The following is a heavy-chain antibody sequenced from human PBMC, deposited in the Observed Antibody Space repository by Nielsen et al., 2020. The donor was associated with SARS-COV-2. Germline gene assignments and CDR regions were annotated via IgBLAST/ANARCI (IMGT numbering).Heavy chain of an antibody. J-gene: IGHJ4*02. CDR3: ARGPEGRYYYGSGSYLGY. CDR2: ISSSSSYT. D-gene: IGHD3-10*01. V-gene: IGHV3-11*03. Sequence: GESLKISCAASGFTFIDYYMSWIRQAPGKGLEWVSYISSSSSYTNYADSVKGRFTISRDNAKNSLYLQMNSLRAEDTAVYYCARGPEGRYYYGSGSYLGYWGQGTLVTVPS. CDR1: GFTFIDYY.